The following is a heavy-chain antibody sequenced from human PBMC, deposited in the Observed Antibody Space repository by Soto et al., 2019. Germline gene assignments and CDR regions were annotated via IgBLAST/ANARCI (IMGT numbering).Heavy chain of an antibody. CDR1: GFTFSSFD. CDR3: AKECSFFGGELEWLVIRACMDV. CDR2: ISYDGSNE. J-gene: IGHJ6*02. Sequence: QVQLVESGGGVVQPGRSLRLSCAASGFTFSSFDMHWVRQAPGKGLEWVAVISYDGSNEYYADSVKGRFTISRDNFKSMLHLQMNSLRAEDTAMYYCAKECSFFGGELEWLVIRACMDVWGQGTKVTVSS. D-gene: IGHD3-3*01. V-gene: IGHV3-30*18.